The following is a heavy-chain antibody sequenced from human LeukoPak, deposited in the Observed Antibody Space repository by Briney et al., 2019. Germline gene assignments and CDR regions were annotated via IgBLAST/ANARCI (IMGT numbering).Heavy chain of an antibody. V-gene: IGHV4-34*01. J-gene: IGHJ6*02. D-gene: IGHD1-26*01. CDR3: ARGHPNSGSYYLAGQYYYYGMDV. CDR1: GGSFSGYY. CDR2: INHSGST. Sequence: PSETLSLTCAVYGGSFSGYYWSWIRQPPGKGLEWIGEINHSGSTNYNPSLKSRVTISVDTSKNQFSLKLSSVTAADTAVYYCARGHPNSGSYYLAGQYYYYGMDVWGQGTTVTVSS.